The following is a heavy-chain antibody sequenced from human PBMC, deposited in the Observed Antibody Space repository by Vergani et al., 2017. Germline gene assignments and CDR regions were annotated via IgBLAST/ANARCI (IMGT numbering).Heavy chain of an antibody. CDR1: GFTFSGYW. J-gene: IGHJ5*02. Sequence: EVQLVESGGGLVQPGGSLRLSCAASGFTFSGYWMHWVRQAQGKGLVWVSRINTDGSSTSYADSVKGRFTISRDNAKNTLYQQMNSLRAADTAVYYCARRYSSSLRFDPWGQGTLVTVSS. CDR2: INTDGSST. CDR3: ARRYSSSLRFDP. D-gene: IGHD6-13*01. V-gene: IGHV3-74*01.